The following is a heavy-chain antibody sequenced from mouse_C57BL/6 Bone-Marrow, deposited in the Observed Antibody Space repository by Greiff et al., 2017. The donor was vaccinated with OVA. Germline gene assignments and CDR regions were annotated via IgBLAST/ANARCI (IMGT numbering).Heavy chain of an antibody. CDR2: ISNLAYSI. V-gene: IGHV5-15*01. CDR1: GFTFSDYG. D-gene: IGHD2-3*01. CDR3: ARDGYYAYYAMDY. J-gene: IGHJ4*01. Sequence: EVKLMESGGGLVQPGGSLKLSCAASGFTFSDYGMAWVRQAPRKGPEWVAFISNLAYSIYYADTVTGRFTISRENAKNTLYLEMSSLRSEDTAMYYCARDGYYAYYAMDYWGQGTSVTVSS.